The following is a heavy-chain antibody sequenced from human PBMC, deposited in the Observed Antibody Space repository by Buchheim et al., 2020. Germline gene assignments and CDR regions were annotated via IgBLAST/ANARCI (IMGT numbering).Heavy chain of an antibody. Sequence: QVQLVESGGGVVQPGRSLRLSCAASGFTFSSYGMHWVRQAPGTGLEWVAVIWYDGSNKYYAESVKGRFTISRDNSKNTLYLQMNSLRAEDTAVYYCARNTIFGVVIMRHYYYMDVWGKGTT. J-gene: IGHJ6*03. CDR2: IWYDGSNK. V-gene: IGHV3-33*01. CDR1: GFTFSSYG. D-gene: IGHD3-3*01. CDR3: ARNTIFGVVIMRHYYYMDV.